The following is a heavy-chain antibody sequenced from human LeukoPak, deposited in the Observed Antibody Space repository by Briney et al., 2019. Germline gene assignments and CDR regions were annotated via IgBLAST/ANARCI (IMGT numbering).Heavy chain of an antibody. CDR3: ARGGRITMITY. D-gene: IGHD3-22*01. Sequence: SETLSLTCTVSGGSISSYYWNWIRQPPGKGLEWIGYIYYSGSTNSSGSTNYNPSLKSRATILVDTSKNQFSLKLTSVTAAGTAVYYCARGGRITMITYWGQGTLVTVSS. CDR1: GGSISSYY. J-gene: IGHJ4*02. V-gene: IGHV4-59*01. CDR2: IYYSGSTNSSGST.